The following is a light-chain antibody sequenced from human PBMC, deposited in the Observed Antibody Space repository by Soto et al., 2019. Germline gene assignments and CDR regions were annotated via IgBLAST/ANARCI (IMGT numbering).Light chain of an antibody. V-gene: IGLV2-14*03. J-gene: IGLJ2*01. CDR1: TSDIGAYNY. Sequence: QSVLTQPASVSGSLGQSITISCTGTTSDIGAYNYVSWYQHHPGKAPKLLIYDVTDRPSGVSDRFSGSKSGNTASLTISGLQAEYEADYFCSSYATINKVVLFGGGTKLTVL. CDR3: SSYATINKVVL. CDR2: DVT.